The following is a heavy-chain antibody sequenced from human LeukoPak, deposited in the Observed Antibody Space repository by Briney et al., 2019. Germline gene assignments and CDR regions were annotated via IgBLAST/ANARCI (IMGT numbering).Heavy chain of an antibody. V-gene: IGHV3-7*03. CDR2: IKQDGSEK. CDR1: GFTFSSYW. Sequence: GGSLRPFCAASGFTFSSYWMSWVRQAPGKGLEWVANIKQDGSEKYYVDSVKGRFTISRDNAKNSLYLQMNSLRAEDTAVYYCARDPGYSSGIKGGFDYWGQGTLVTVSS. D-gene: IGHD6-19*01. J-gene: IGHJ4*02. CDR3: ARDPGYSSGIKGGFDY.